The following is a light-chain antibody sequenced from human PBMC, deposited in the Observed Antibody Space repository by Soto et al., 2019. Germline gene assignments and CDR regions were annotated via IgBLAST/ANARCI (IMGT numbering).Light chain of an antibody. CDR2: KAS. CDR3: QHYNSYSEA. J-gene: IGKJ1*01. Sequence: DIHMTQSPPSLSASVGDRVTITCRASQSISSYLNWYQQKPGKAPKLLIYKASTLKSGVPSRFSGSGSGTEFTLTISSLQPDDFATYYCQHYNSYSEAFGQGTKVDIK. CDR1: QSISSY. V-gene: IGKV1-5*03.